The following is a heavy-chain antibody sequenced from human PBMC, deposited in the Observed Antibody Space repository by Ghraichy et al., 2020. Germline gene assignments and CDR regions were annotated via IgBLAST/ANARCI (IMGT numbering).Heavy chain of an antibody. CDR1: GFIFTNYA. J-gene: IGHJ6*02. D-gene: IGHD2-2*01. Sequence: GGSLRLSCAASGFIFTNYAMTWVRQAPGKGLEWVSAISGSGGSSYYADSVKGPFTISRDNSRNTLYLQMNSLRAEDTAVYYCAKLRGMVQITSPNYYGLDVWGQGTTVTVSS. V-gene: IGHV3-23*01. CDR3: AKLRGMVQITSPNYYGLDV. CDR2: ISGSGGSS.